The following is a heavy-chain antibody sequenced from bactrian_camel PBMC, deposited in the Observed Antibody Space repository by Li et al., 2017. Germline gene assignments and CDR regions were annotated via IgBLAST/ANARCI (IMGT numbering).Heavy chain of an antibody. CDR1: GSAAGSHC. J-gene: IGHJ6*01. Sequence: HVQLVESGGGLVQPGGSLRLSCAASGSAAGSHCMSWYRQAPGKEHEALAAIDSDGAATYSALVKGRFTISRDNAKNTLYLQLNSLKTEDAAVYYCAADCASGGYYYSRPFGYWGQGTQVTVS. CDR2: IDSDGAA. D-gene: IGHD2*01. CDR3: AADCASGGYYYSRPFGY. V-gene: IGHV3S53*01.